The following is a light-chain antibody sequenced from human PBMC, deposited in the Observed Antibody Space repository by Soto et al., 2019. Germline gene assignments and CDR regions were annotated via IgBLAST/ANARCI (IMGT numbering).Light chain of an antibody. J-gene: IGKJ4*01. CDR2: DAS. CDR3: QQRSKWPPT. CDR1: QSVSSSY. V-gene: IGKV3D-20*02. Sequence: EIVLTQSPGTLSLSPGERATLSCRASQSVSSSYLAWYQQKPGQAPRLLVYDASNRATGIPARFSGSGSGTDFTLTISSLEPEDFAVYYCQQRSKWPPTFGGGTKVDIK.